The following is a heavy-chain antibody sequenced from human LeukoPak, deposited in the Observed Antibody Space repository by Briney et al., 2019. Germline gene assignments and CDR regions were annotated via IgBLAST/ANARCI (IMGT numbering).Heavy chain of an antibody. Sequence: NPSETLSLTCTVSGDSISSGDYYWSWVRQPAGKGLEWIGRIYSSGNTTYNPSFKSRVTISQDTSKRLFSLKLSSVTAADTAVYYCAREVRNSDWLSPSEGWFDPWGQGTLVTVSS. CDR2: IYSSGNT. J-gene: IGHJ5*02. CDR1: GDSISSGDYY. CDR3: AREVRNSDWLSPSEGWFDP. D-gene: IGHD3-9*01. V-gene: IGHV4-61*02.